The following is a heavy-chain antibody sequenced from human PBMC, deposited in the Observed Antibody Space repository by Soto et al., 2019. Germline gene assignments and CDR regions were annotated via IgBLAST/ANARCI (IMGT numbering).Heavy chain of an antibody. J-gene: IGHJ6*02. CDR3: AGAGPVAVASYYYYGMDV. Sequence: ASVKVSCKASGYTFTGYYMHWVRQAPGQGLEWMGWINPNSGGTNYAQKFQGWVTMTRDTSISTAYMELSRLRSDDTAVEYCAGAGPVAVASYYYYGMDVWGQGTTVTVSS. D-gene: IGHD6-19*01. CDR2: INPNSGGT. CDR1: GYTFTGYY. V-gene: IGHV1-2*04.